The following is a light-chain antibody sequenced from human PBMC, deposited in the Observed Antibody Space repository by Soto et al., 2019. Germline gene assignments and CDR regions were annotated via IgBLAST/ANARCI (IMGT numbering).Light chain of an antibody. Sequence: DIVMTQSPDSLAVSLGERATINCKSSQSVLYSSNNKNYLAWYQQKPGQPPKLLIYWASTRESGVPDRFSGSGSGPDFTLTTNSLQAEDVAVYYCQQYYSTPPTFGQGTKVQIK. CDR2: WAS. V-gene: IGKV4-1*01. CDR1: QSVLYSSNNKNY. J-gene: IGKJ1*01. CDR3: QQYYSTPPT.